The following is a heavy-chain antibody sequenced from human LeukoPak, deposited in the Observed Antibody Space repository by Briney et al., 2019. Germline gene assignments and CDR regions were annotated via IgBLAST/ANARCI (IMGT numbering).Heavy chain of an antibody. CDR2: INHSGST. Sequence: SETLSLTCAVYGGFLSGYYWSWIRQPPGKGLEWIGEINHSGSTNYNPSLKSRVTISVDTSKNQFSLKLSSVTAADTAVYYWARGGTTVTRPFDYWGQGTLVTVSS. D-gene: IGHD4-17*01. V-gene: IGHV4-34*01. CDR1: GGFLSGYY. J-gene: IGHJ4*02. CDR3: ARGGTTVTRPFDY.